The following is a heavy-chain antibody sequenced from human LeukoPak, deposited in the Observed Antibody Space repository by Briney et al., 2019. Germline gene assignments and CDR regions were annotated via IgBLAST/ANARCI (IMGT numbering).Heavy chain of an antibody. V-gene: IGHV4-59*01. CDR3: ARVGTYYRSLDS. CDR2: IYHSGGT. CDR1: GGSINDAS. J-gene: IGHJ4*02. D-gene: IGHD3-10*01. Sequence: PSETLSRTCTVSGGSINDASWNWIRKPPGQGLEWTGYIYHSGGTNYNPSLRSRVTISLDTSKNQFSLKLSSVTAADTAVYYCARVGTYYRSLDSWGQGTLVTVSS.